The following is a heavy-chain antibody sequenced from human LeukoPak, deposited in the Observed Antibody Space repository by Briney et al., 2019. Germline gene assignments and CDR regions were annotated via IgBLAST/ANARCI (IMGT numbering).Heavy chain of an antibody. CDR1: GFTFSTYW. J-gene: IGHJ4*02. CDR2: INQDGSEK. D-gene: IGHD3-22*01. V-gene: IGHV3-7*01. CDR3: AREVSEGFDF. Sequence: SGGSLRLSCAASGFTFSTYWMTWVRQAPGKGLEWVANINQDGSEKHYVDSVKGRFTISRDNAKNSLYLQMNSLRAEDTAVYYCAREVSEGFDFWGQGTLVTVSS.